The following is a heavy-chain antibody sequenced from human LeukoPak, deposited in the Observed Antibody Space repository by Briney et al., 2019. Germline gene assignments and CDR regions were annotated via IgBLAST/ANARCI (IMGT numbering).Heavy chain of an antibody. CDR1: GFTFDDYA. Sequence: GGSLILSCAASGFTFDDYAMHWVRQAPGKGLEWVALISWEGQTTYYADSVRGRFTISRDNSKKSLYLQMNSLRTEDTAFYYCTRDTDYGSATNYFDSWGQGTLVSVSS. J-gene: IGHJ4*02. D-gene: IGHD3-10*01. CDR3: TRDTDYGSATNYFDS. V-gene: IGHV3-43*01. CDR2: ISWEGQTT.